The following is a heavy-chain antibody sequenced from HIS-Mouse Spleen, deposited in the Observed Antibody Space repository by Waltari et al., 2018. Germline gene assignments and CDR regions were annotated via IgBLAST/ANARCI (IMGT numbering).Heavy chain of an antibody. CDR1: GGSNSSSSYY. Sequence: QLQLQESGPGLVKPSETLSLTCTVSGGSNSSSSYYWGWIRQPPGKGLEWIGSIYYSGSTYYHPSLKSRVTISGDTSKNQFSLKLSSVTAADTAVYYCAREIPYSSSWYDWYFDLWGRGTLVTVSS. J-gene: IGHJ2*01. CDR2: IYYSGST. D-gene: IGHD6-13*01. CDR3: AREIPYSSSWYDWYFDL. V-gene: IGHV4-39*07.